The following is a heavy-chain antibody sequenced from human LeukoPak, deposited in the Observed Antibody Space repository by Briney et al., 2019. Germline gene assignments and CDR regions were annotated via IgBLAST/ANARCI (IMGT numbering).Heavy chain of an antibody. CDR1: GGSISSGSYY. CDR3: ARASYSYGFTRFDY. D-gene: IGHD5-18*01. J-gene: IGHJ4*02. Sequence: SQTLSLTCTVSGGSISSGSYYWSWIRQPAGKGLEWIGRIYTSGSTNYNPSLKSRVTISVDTSKNQFSLKLSSVTAADTAVYYCARASYSYGFTRFDYWGQGTLVTVSS. CDR2: IYTSGST. V-gene: IGHV4-61*02.